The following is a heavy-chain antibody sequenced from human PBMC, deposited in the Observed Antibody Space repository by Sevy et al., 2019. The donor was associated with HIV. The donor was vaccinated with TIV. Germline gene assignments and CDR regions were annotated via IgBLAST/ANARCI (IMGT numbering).Heavy chain of an antibody. CDR1: EYTFTGYY. D-gene: IGHD3-3*01. CDR3: AGRFCGGAKCYEDYYYAMDV. V-gene: IGHV1-2*02. J-gene: IGHJ6*02. Sequence: ASVKVSCKASEYTFTGYYIHWVRQAPGQGLEWMGCINPDTGVTRYIQKLQGRVSMTRDTSISTASMELRSLSPDDTAEYFGAGRFCGGAKCYEDYYYAMDVWGQGTTVTVSS. CDR2: INPDTGVT.